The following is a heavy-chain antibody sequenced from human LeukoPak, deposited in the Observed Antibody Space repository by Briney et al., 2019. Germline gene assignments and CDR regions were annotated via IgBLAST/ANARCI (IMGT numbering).Heavy chain of an antibody. D-gene: IGHD2-15*01. CDR2: IVGSGEST. CDR3: TPDPFVS. J-gene: IGHJ4*02. Sequence: GGSLRLSCAASGFTFSSHTMSWVRQAPGKGLEWVSCIVGSGESTYYVDSVKGRFTISRDNSKNTLYLQMNSLRAEDTAVYYCTPDPFVSWGQGTLVTVSS. CDR1: GFTFSSHT. V-gene: IGHV3-23*01.